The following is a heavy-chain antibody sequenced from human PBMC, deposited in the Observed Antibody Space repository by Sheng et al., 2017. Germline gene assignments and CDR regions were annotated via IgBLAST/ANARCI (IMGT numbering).Heavy chain of an antibody. D-gene: IGHD6-13*01. CDR1: GGSISSYY. Sequence: QVQLQESGPGLVKPSETLSLTCTVSGGSISSYYWSWIRQPAGKGLEWIGRIYTSGSTNYNPSLKSRVTMSVDTSKNQFSLKLSSVTAADTAVYYCAGVGYSSSPTWQDAFDIWGQGTMVTVSS. V-gene: IGHV4-4*07. J-gene: IGHJ3*02. CDR3: AGVGYSSSPTWQDAFDI. CDR2: IYTSGST.